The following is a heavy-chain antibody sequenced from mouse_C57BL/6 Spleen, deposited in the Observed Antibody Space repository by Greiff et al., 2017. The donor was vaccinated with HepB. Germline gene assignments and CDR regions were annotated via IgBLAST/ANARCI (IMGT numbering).Heavy chain of an antibody. D-gene: IGHD3-1*01. Sequence: EVKVVESGPELVKPGASVKIPCKASGYTFTDYNMDWVKQSHGKSLEWIGDINPNNGGTIYNQKFKGKATLTVDKSSSTAYMELRSLTSEDTAVYYCAREGRLGAMDYWGQGTSVTVSS. CDR1: GYTFTDYN. CDR3: AREGRLGAMDY. V-gene: IGHV1-18*01. J-gene: IGHJ4*01. CDR2: INPNNGGT.